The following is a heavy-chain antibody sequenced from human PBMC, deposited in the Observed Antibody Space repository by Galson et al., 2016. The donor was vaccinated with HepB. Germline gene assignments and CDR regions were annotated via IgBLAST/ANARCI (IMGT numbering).Heavy chain of an antibody. D-gene: IGHD1-26*01. V-gene: IGHV1-69*13. J-gene: IGHJ4*02. CDR2: ILPIFQTT. CDR1: GGTFSSYA. CDR3: ASSKGSFPPVLDY. Sequence: SVKVSCKASGGTFSSYAFSWVRQAPGQGLEWMGRILPIFQTTDYARKFQGRLTITADESKSTVYMEMNSLKSEDTAVYYCASSKGSFPPVLDYWGQGTLVTVSS.